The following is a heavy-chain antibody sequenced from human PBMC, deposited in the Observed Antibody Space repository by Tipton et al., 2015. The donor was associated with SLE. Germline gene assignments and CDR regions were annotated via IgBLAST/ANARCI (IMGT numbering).Heavy chain of an antibody. D-gene: IGHD6-13*01. CDR1: GGSISSSSYY. V-gene: IGHV4-39*07. CDR2: IYYSGST. J-gene: IGHJ4*02. CDR3: ARFPSSSTGDY. Sequence: LRLSCTVSGGSISSSSYYWGWIRQPPGKGLEWIGSIYYSGSTNYNPSLKSRVTISVDTSKNQFSLKLSSVTAADTAVYYCARFPSSSTGDYWGQGTLVTVSS.